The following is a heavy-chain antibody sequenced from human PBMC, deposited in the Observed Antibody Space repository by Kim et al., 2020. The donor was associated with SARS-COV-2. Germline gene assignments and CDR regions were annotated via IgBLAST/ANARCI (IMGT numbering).Heavy chain of an antibody. D-gene: IGHD5-18*01. CDR2: IKQDGSEK. J-gene: IGHJ6*02. CDR1: GFTFSSYW. V-gene: IGHV3-7*01. Sequence: GVSLRLSCAASGFTFSSYWMSWVRQAPGKGLEWVANIKQDGSEKYYVDSVKGRFTISRDNAKNSLYLQMNSLRAEDTAVYYCARDPGYSYGYGYYYYGMDVWGQGTTVTVSS. CDR3: ARDPGYSYGYGYYYYGMDV.